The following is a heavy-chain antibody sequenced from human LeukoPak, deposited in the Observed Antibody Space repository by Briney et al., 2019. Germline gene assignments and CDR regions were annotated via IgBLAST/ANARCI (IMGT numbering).Heavy chain of an antibody. D-gene: IGHD2-21*02. J-gene: IGHJ4*02. CDR3: ARDTDPYCGGDCDRDY. CDR2: ISSSSSYI. CDR1: GFTFSSYS. V-gene: IGHV3-21*01. Sequence: GGSLRLSCAASGFTFSSYSMNWVRQAPGKGLEWVSSISSSSSYIYYADSVKGRFTISGDNAKSSLYLQMNSLRAEDTAVYYCARDTDPYCGGDCDRDYWGQGTLVTVSS.